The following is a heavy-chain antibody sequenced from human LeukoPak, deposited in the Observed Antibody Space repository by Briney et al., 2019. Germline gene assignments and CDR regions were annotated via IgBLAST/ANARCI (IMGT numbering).Heavy chain of an antibody. CDR1: GFTFRSYE. CDR3: ARDLTGPFDY. D-gene: IGHD1-14*01. V-gene: IGHV3-48*03. Sequence: GGSLRLSCAASGFTFRSYEMNWVRQAPGKGLEWVSYISSSGGTIYYADSVKGRFTISRDNAKNSLYLQMSSLRGEDTAVYYCARDLTGPFDYWGQGTLVTVSS. CDR2: ISSSGGTI. J-gene: IGHJ4*02.